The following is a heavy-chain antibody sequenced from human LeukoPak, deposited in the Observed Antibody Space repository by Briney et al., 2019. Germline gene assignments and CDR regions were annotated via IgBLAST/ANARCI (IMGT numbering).Heavy chain of an antibody. D-gene: IGHD1-26*01. CDR3: AGRRIVGATKDAFDI. Sequence: GGSLRVSCAASGFTFSSYSMNRVRQAPGKGLEWVSSISSSSSYIYYADSVKGRFTISRDNAKNSLYLQMNSLRAEDTAVYYCAGRRIVGATKDAFDIWGQGTMVTVSS. CDR2: ISSSSSYI. J-gene: IGHJ3*02. CDR1: GFTFSSYS. V-gene: IGHV3-21*01.